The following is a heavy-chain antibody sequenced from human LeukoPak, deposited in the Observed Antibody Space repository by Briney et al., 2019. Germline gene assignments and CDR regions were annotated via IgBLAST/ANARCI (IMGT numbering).Heavy chain of an antibody. Sequence: GGSLRLSCAASGFTFSSYWMSWVRQAPGKGLEWVANIKQDGSEKYYVDSVKGRFTISRDNAKNSLYLQMNSLRAEDTAVYYCARDYYGSGSYYKSYYYYGMDVWGQGTTVTVSS. CDR1: GFTFSSYW. V-gene: IGHV3-7*02. J-gene: IGHJ6*02. CDR2: IKQDGSEK. D-gene: IGHD3-10*01. CDR3: ARDYYGSGSYYKSYYYYGMDV.